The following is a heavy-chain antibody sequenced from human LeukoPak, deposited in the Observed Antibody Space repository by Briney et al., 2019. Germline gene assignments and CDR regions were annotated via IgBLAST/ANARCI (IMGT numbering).Heavy chain of an antibody. CDR2: ISSSGSGGNT. Sequence: GGSLRLSCAASGVTLSSYAMSWARQAPGKGLEWVSGISSSGSGGNTYYADSVKGRFTISRDSSKNTLFLHMNTLRAEDTAVYYCARATSLFDYWGQGTLVTVSS. CDR3: ARATSLFDY. CDR1: GVTLSSYA. J-gene: IGHJ4*02. V-gene: IGHV3-23*01.